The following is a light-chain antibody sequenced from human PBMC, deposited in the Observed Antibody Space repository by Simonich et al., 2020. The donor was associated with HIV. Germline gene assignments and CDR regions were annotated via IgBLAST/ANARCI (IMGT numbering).Light chain of an antibody. CDR1: PGISNW. CDR2: AAS. V-gene: IGKV1-12*01. J-gene: IGKJ4*01. CDR3: QQANSFPPA. Sequence: DIQITQSPSSVSASVGDRVTITCRAGPGISNWLAWYQQKPGKAPKLLIYAASSLQSGVPSRFSGSGSGTDFTLTISSLQPEDFAIYYCQQANSFPPAFGGGTKVEIK.